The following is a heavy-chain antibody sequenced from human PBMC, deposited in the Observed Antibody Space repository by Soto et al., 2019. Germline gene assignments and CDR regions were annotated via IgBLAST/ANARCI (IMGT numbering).Heavy chain of an antibody. D-gene: IGHD6-6*01. CDR1: GFTFITYA. CDR2: IRGTSGDT. CDR3: ATDIAARRVGWPFDY. J-gene: IGHJ4*02. V-gene: IGHV3-23*01. Sequence: EVQLLQSGGGLVQPGGSLRLSCAASGFTFITYAMTWVRQPPGGGLEWVSTIRGTSGDTDYADSVKGRFTISRDIPKNTLFPQMSSRRADDTALYYFATDIAARRVGWPFDYWGQGPQVTVSS.